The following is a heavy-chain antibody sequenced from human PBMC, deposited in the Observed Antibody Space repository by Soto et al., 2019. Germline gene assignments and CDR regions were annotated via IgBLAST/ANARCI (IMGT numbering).Heavy chain of an antibody. CDR1: GFTVSSNY. CDR3: AQGTTMVRGLAFDI. V-gene: IGHV3-53*01. J-gene: IGHJ3*02. CDR2: IYSGGST. Sequence: GGSLRLSCAASGFTVSSNYMSWVRQAPGKGLEWVSVIYSGGSTYYADSVKGRFTISRDNSKNTLYLQMNSLRAEDTAVYYCAQGTTMVRGLAFDIWGLGTMVTVSS. D-gene: IGHD3-10*01.